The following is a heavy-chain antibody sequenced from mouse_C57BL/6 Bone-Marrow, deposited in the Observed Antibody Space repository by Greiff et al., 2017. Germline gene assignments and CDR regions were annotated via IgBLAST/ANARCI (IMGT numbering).Heavy chain of an antibody. J-gene: IGHJ4*01. CDR2: IHPNSGST. CDR1: GYTFTSYW. CDR3: AAGRCLPLSAMDY. V-gene: IGHV1-64*01. D-gene: IGHD6-1*01. Sequence: VQLQQPGAELVKPGASVKLSCKASGYTFTSYWMHWVKQRPGQGLEWIGMIHPNSGSTNYNEKFKSKATLTVDKSSSTAYMQLSSLTSEDSAVYYCAAGRCLPLSAMDYWCQGTSVTVSS.